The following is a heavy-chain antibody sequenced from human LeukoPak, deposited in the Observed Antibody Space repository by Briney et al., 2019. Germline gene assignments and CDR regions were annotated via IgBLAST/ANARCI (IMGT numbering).Heavy chain of an antibody. CDR3: AKDQGVD. Sequence: GGSLRLSCAASGFFISTYAMSWVRQAPGKGLEWVSASATNGRSTYYADSVEGRFTISRDNSKNTLYLQMNSLRAEDTAVYYCAKDQGVDWGQGTLVTVSS. V-gene: IGHV3-23*01. D-gene: IGHD3-3*01. CDR2: SATNGRST. J-gene: IGHJ4*02. CDR1: GFFISTYA.